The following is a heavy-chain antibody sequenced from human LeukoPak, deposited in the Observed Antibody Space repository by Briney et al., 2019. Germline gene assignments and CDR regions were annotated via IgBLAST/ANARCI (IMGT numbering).Heavy chain of an antibody. V-gene: IGHV4-39*07. Sequence: SETLSLTCTVSGGSISSSSYYWGWIRQPPGKGLEWIGSIYYSGSTYYNPSLKSRVTISVDTSKYQFSLKLSSVTAADTAVYYCASTKGGAFDIWGQGTMVTVSS. D-gene: IGHD1-26*01. CDR2: IYYSGST. J-gene: IGHJ3*02. CDR3: ASTKGGAFDI. CDR1: GGSISSSSYY.